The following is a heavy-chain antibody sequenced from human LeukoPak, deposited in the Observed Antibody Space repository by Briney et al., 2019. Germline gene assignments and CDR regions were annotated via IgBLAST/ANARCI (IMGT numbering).Heavy chain of an antibody. J-gene: IGHJ3*02. CDR2: ISSSSSYI. V-gene: IGHV3-21*01. Sequence: KSGGSLRLSCAASGFTFSSYSMNWVRQAPGKGLEWVSSISSSSSYIYYADSVKGRFTISRDNAKNSLYLQMNSLRAEDTAVYYCARPQVPAAIHDAFDIWGQGTMVTVSS. D-gene: IGHD2-2*02. CDR1: GFTFSSYS. CDR3: ARPQVPAAIHDAFDI.